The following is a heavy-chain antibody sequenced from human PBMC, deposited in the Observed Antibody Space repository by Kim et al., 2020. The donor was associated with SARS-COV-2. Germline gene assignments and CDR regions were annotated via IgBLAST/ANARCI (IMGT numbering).Heavy chain of an antibody. CDR3: ARERPWYYDSSGYSAFDY. D-gene: IGHD3-22*01. Sequence: SETLSLTCTVSGGSISSGSYYWSWIRQPAGKGLEWIGRIYTSGSTNYNPSLKSRVTISVDTSKNQFSLKLSSVTAADTAVYYCARERPWYYDSSGYSAFDYWGQGTLVTVSS. CDR2: IYTSGST. CDR1: GGSISSGSYY. V-gene: IGHV4-61*02. J-gene: IGHJ4*02.